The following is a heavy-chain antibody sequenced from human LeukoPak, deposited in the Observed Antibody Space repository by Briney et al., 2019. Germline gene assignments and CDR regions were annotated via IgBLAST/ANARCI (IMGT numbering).Heavy chain of an antibody. V-gene: IGHV4-59*01. CDR1: GGSISSYY. Sequence: PSETLSLTCTVSGGSISSYYWRWIRQPPGKGLEWIGYIYYSGSTNYNPSLKSRVTISVDTSKNQFSLKLSSVTAADTAVYYCARDLRPSNAFDIWGQGTMVTVSS. J-gene: IGHJ3*02. D-gene: IGHD6-6*01. CDR3: ARDLRPSNAFDI. CDR2: IYYSGST.